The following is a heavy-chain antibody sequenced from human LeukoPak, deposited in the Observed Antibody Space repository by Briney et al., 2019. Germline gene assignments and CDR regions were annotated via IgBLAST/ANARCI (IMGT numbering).Heavy chain of an antibody. CDR3: AREGGSYFAAPFDY. V-gene: IGHV4-38-2*02. CDR2: IYHSGST. D-gene: IGHD1-26*01. Sequence: SETLSLTCAVSCYSISSGYYWVWIRQPPGKALEWIGNIYHSGSTYYNPSLKSRVTISVDTSKNQFSLKLSSVTAADTAVYYCAREGGSYFAAPFDYWGQGTLVTVSS. CDR1: CYSISSGYY. J-gene: IGHJ4*02.